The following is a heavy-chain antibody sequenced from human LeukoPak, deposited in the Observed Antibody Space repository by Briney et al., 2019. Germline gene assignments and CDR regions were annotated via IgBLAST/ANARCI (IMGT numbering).Heavy chain of an antibody. V-gene: IGHV4-31*03. CDR2: IYYSGST. J-gene: IGHJ4*02. Sequence: SETLSLTCTVSGSSMSSGGYYWSWIRQHPGKGLEWIGYIYYSGSTYYNPSLKSRVTISVDTSKNQFSLKLSSVTAADTAVYYCARAGWEQLEVFDYWGQATLVTVSS. D-gene: IGHD6-6*01. CDR3: ARAGWEQLEVFDY. CDR1: GSSMSSGGYY.